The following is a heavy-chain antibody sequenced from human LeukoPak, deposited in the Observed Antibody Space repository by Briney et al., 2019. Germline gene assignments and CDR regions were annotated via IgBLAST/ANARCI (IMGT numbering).Heavy chain of an antibody. CDR3: ARKTTLGYCMDV. J-gene: IGHJ6*03. Sequence: ASVKVSCKASGGTFSSYGISWVRQAPGQGLEWMGWTSAYNGNTNYAQKLQGRVTMTTDTSTSTAYMELRSLRSDDTAVYYCARKTTLGYCMDVWGKGTTVTVSS. CDR2: TSAYNGNT. D-gene: IGHD4-11*01. CDR1: GGTFSSYG. V-gene: IGHV1-18*01.